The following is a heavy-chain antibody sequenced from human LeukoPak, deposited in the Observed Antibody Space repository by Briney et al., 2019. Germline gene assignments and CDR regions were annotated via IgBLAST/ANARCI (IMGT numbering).Heavy chain of an antibody. J-gene: IGHJ4*02. D-gene: IGHD3-9*01. CDR3: ARGEYDILTGFPFDY. CDR1: GDSISSGNY. CDR2: IFHTGST. V-gene: IGHV4-38-2*02. Sequence: PSETLSLTCTVSGDSISSGNYWGWIRQPPGKGLEWIGSIFHTGSTYFNLSLKSRVTISVDTSKNQFSLRLSSVTAADTAVYYCARGEYDILTGFPFDYWGQGTLVTVSS.